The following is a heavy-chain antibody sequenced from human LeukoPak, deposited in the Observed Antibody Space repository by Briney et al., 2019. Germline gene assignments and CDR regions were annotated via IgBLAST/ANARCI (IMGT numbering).Heavy chain of an antibody. J-gene: IGHJ3*02. CDR3: TREYGFMTTVFHAFDI. V-gene: IGHV4-38-2*02. CDR1: GYSISSGYY. CDR2: IHYSGST. Sequence: SETLSLTCTVSGYSISSGYYWGWIRQPPGKRLEWIGNIHYSGSTNYNPSLKSRVTISVDTSKNQFSLKLSSVTAADTAIYYCTREYGFMTTVFHAFDIWGQGTMVTVSS. D-gene: IGHD4-17*01.